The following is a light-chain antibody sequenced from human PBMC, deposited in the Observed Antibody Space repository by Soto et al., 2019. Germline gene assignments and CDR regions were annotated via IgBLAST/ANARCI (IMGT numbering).Light chain of an antibody. V-gene: IGKV3-20*01. CDR2: AAS. CDR1: QSVGRNY. Sequence: EIVLTQFPGTLSLSPGERATLSCRASQSVGRNYVAWYQQKPGQAPRVIIYAASNRTSGTPDRFSGSGSGSDFTLTISRLELEDFAVYYCQQYGTSPWAFGQGTKVEIK. CDR3: QQYGTSPWA. J-gene: IGKJ1*01.